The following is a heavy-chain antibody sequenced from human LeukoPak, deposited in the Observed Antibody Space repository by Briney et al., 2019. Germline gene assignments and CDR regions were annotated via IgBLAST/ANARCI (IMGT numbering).Heavy chain of an antibody. J-gene: IGHJ5*02. D-gene: IGHD2-2*01. Sequence: GASVKVSCKVSGYTFTGYYMHWVRQAPGQGLEWMGWINPNSGGTNYAQKFQGRVTMTRDTSISTAYTELSRLRSDDTAVYYCARDLVVPAAIGETFDPWGQGTLVTVSS. CDR1: GYTFTGYY. CDR2: INPNSGGT. V-gene: IGHV1-2*02. CDR3: ARDLVVPAAIGETFDP.